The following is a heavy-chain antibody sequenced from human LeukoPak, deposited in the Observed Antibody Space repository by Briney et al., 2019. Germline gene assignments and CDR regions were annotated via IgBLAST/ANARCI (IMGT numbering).Heavy chain of an antibody. CDR1: GFTFSSYW. Sequence: SGGSLRLSCAASGFTFSSYWISWVRQAPGKGLEWVANIKQDGSEKYYVDSVKGRFTTSRDNAKNSLYLQMNSLRAEDTAVYYCARDNYDFWSGYPKFYYYYYMDVWGKGTTVTVSS. J-gene: IGHJ6*03. V-gene: IGHV3-7*01. CDR3: ARDNYDFWSGYPKFYYYYYMDV. D-gene: IGHD3-3*01. CDR2: IKQDGSEK.